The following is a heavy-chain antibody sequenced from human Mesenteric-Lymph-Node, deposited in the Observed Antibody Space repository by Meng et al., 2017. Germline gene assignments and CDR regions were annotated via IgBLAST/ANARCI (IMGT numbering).Heavy chain of an antibody. CDR3: ARGPTRNKYYYYGMDV. CDR1: GFTFSSYG. Sequence: GSLRLSCAASGFTFSSYGMHWVRQTPGKGLEWNGEINHSGSTNYNPSLKSRVTISVDTSKNQFSLKLSSVTAADTAVYYCARGPTRNKYYYYGMDVWGQGTTVTVSS. J-gene: IGHJ6*02. CDR2: INHSGST. D-gene: IGHD5-12*01. V-gene: IGHV4-34*01.